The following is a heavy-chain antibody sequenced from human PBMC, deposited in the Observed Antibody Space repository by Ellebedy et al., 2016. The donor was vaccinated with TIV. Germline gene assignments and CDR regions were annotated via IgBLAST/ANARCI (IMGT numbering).Heavy chain of an antibody. CDR3: VRGWYSSGHCDVFAM. D-gene: IGHD6-19*01. Sequence: GESLKISXAASGFSLSNSFMSWIRQAPGKGLEWVSTLTADGRSTYFADSVKGRFTISRDNSKNTVYLQMNSLRLEDTAVYYCVRGWYSSGHCDVFAMWGQGTIVTVSS. V-gene: IGHV3-23*01. J-gene: IGHJ3*02. CDR2: LTADGRST. CDR1: GFSLSNSF.